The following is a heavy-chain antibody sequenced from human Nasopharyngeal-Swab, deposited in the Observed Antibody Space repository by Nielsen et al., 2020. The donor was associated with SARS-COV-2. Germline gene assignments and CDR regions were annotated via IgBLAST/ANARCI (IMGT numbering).Heavy chain of an antibody. CDR2: ISYDGSNK. Sequence: GESLKISCAASGFTFSSYGMHWVRQAPGKGLEWVAVISYDGSNKYYADSVKGRFTISRDNAKNSLYLQMNSLRDEDTAVYYCARGPRNYYDSSGYSTYYYGMDVWGQGTTVTVSS. V-gene: IGHV3-30*03. D-gene: IGHD3-22*01. J-gene: IGHJ6*02. CDR1: GFTFSSYG. CDR3: ARGPRNYYDSSGYSTYYYGMDV.